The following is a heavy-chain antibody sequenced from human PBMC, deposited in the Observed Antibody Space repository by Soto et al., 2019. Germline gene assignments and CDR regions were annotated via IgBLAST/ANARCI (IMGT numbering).Heavy chain of an antibody. D-gene: IGHD6-13*01. J-gene: IGHJ5*02. CDR2: ISVYNGNT. CDR3: ARVAAADWFDP. CDR1: GYTFSSYG. Sequence: ASVKVSCKASGYTFSSYGISWVRQAPGHGLEWMGWISVYNGNTHYAQKLQGRVTMTTDTSTSTAYMELRSLRSDDTAVYYCARVAAADWFDPWGQGTLVTVSS. V-gene: IGHV1-18*01.